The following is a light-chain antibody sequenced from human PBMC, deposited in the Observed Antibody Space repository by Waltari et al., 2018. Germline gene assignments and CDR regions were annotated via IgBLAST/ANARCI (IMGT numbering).Light chain of an antibody. CDR1: NIGTKT. Sequence: SYVLTQPPSVSVAPGKTARISCAGPNIGTKTVHWYQQKPGQAPVLVIYDDTVRPSGIPDRISGSATATLTIARVEAGDEADYYCQVWDSSGDHPVFGGGTRLTVL. CDR3: QVWDSSGDHPV. J-gene: IGLJ2*01. CDR2: DDT. V-gene: IGLV3-21*03.